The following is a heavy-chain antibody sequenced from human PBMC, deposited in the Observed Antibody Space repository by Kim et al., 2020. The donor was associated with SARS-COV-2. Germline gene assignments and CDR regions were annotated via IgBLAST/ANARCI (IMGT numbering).Heavy chain of an antibody. J-gene: IGHJ4*02. V-gene: IGHV1-46*01. CDR3: ARAPRHFDY. CDR2: ST. Sequence: STSDAHKFQGRITMTRDTSTSTVYMERSSLRSEDTAVYYCARAPRHFDYWGQGTLVTVSS.